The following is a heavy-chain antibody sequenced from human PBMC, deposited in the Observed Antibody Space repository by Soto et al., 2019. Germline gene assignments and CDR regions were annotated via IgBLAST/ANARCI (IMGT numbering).Heavy chain of an antibody. Sequence: QMQLLESGPGLVKPSQTLSLTCTVSGGSISSGGYYWSWIRQHPGKGLEWIGYIYYSGSTYYNPSLKSRVTISVDTSKNQFSLKLSSVTAADTAVYYCARGPGIMAKIDYWGQGTLVTVSS. J-gene: IGHJ4*02. V-gene: IGHV4-31*03. CDR3: ARGPGIMAKIDY. CDR1: GGSISSGGYY. CDR2: IYYSGST. D-gene: IGHD3-16*01.